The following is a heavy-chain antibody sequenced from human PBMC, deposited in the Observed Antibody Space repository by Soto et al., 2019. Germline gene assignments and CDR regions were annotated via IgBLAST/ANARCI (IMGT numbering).Heavy chain of an antibody. CDR2: INGSGGRT. CDR3: VKWGDDSKYFHH. D-gene: IGHD2-21*02. V-gene: IGHV3-23*01. CDR1: EFIFSKSS. J-gene: IGHJ1*01. Sequence: VGSLRLSCAASEFIFSKSSMMWVRQAPGAGLEWVSGINGSGGRTFYADSVKGRFTISRDNLKNTLFVQMNSLKAEDTAIYYCVKWGDDSKYFHHWGQGTLVTVSS.